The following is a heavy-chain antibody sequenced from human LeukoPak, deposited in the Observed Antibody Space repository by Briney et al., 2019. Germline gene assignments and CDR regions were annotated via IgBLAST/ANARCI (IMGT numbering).Heavy chain of an antibody. Sequence: SGGSLRLSCAASGFTFSSYAMSWDRQATGKGLKWVSGIRLDGPTRYYAGSVEGRFTISRDNSKNTLYLRMNSLRADDTAVYYCVKDHGWLLYSWGQGTLVTVSS. CDR1: GFTFSSYA. CDR2: IRLDGPTR. J-gene: IGHJ4*02. D-gene: IGHD3-9*01. V-gene: IGHV3-23*01. CDR3: VKDHGWLLYS.